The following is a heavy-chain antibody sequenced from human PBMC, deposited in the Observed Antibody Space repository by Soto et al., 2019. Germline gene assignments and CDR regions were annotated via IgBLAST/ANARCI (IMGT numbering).Heavy chain of an antibody. CDR1: GGTFSSYA. CDR3: ARVPHYYGSGSYYPYYGMDV. CDR2: LIPIFGTA. J-gene: IGHJ6*02. D-gene: IGHD3-10*01. Sequence: QVQLVQSGAEVKKPGSSVKVSCKASGGTFSSYAISWVRQAPGQGLEWMGGLIPIFGTANYAQKFQGRVTITAGETTSTAYMELSSLGSEDTAVYYCARVPHYYGSGSYYPYYGMDVWGQGTTVTVSS. V-gene: IGHV1-69*01.